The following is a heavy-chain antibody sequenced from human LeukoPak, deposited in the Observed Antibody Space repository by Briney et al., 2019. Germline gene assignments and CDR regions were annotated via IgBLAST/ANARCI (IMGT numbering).Heavy chain of an antibody. J-gene: IGHJ6*03. CDR2: IYYSGST. CDR1: GGSISSYY. CDR3: ARGFEMATIRSYYYYMDV. D-gene: IGHD5-24*01. V-gene: IGHV4-59*01. Sequence: PSETLSLTCTDSGGSISSYYWSWIRQPPGKGLEWIGYIYYSGSTNYNPPLKSRVTISVDTSKNQFSLKLSSVTAADTAVYYCARGFEMATIRSYYYYMDVWGKGTTVTVSS.